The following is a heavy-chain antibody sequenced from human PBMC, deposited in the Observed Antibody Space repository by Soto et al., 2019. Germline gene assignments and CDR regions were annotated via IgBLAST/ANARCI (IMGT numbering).Heavy chain of an antibody. V-gene: IGHV4-30-2*01. Sequence: QLQLQESGSGLVKPSQTLSLTCAVSGGSISSGGYSWSWIRQPPGKGLEWIGYIYHSGRTYYNPSLKDRVTISVARSKNQFSLKLSSVTAADTAVYYCAGGIAAIPLGYWGQGTLVTVSS. J-gene: IGHJ4*02. CDR1: GGSISSGGYS. CDR2: IYHSGRT. CDR3: AGGIAAIPLGY. D-gene: IGHD6-13*01.